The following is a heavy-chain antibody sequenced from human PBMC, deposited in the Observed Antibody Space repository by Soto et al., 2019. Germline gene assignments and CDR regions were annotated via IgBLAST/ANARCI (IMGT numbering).Heavy chain of an antibody. CDR3: ARASITNLGDPYFDG. V-gene: IGHV4-59*01. CDR1: GGSINSFY. Sequence: PSETLSLTCTVSGGSINSFYWNWIRQPPGKGLEWIGYIFYSGSTNYNPSLKSRVTMSVDTSKNQFSLKLSSMTAADTAVYYCARASITNLGDPYFDGWGQGTMDTVPS. D-gene: IGHD3-3*01. CDR2: IFYSGST. J-gene: IGHJ3*01.